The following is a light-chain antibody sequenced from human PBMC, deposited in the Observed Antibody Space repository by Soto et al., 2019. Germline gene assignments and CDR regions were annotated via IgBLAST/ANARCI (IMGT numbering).Light chain of an antibody. V-gene: IGKV3-11*01. CDR1: QSVSSF. CDR2: DAS. CDR3: QHYTNWPRT. J-gene: IGKJ1*01. Sequence: EIVLTQSPATLSLSPGERATLSCRASQSVSSFLAWHQQKPGQPPRLLIYDASNRATGIPARFSGSGSGTDFTLTITSLEPADFAVYYCQHYTNWPRTFGQGTRVDIK.